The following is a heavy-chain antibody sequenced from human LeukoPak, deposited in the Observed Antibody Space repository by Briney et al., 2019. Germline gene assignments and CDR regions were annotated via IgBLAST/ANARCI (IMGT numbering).Heavy chain of an antibody. V-gene: IGHV4-39*07. Sequence: SETLSLTCTVSGGSISSSNYYWGWIRQPPGMGLEWIVSIYYSGSTYYNPALKSRVTISVDTSKNQFSLKLSSVTAADTAVYYCARAPPYYYDSSGYYIDYWGQGTLVTVSS. D-gene: IGHD3-22*01. J-gene: IGHJ4*02. CDR3: ARAPPYYYDSSGYYIDY. CDR2: IYYSGST. CDR1: GGSISSSNYY.